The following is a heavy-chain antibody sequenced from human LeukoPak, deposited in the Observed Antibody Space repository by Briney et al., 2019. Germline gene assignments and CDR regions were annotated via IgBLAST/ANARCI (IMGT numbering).Heavy chain of an antibody. CDR1: EYTFTSYD. Sequence: ASVKVSCKASEYTFTSYDINWVRQATGQGLEWMGWMNPNSGNTGYAQKFQGRVTMARNTSISTAYMELSSLTFEDTAVYYCARGRHPGPTWISEYWGQGTLVTVSS. D-gene: IGHD5-12*01. V-gene: IGHV1-8*01. J-gene: IGHJ4*02. CDR2: MNPNSGNT. CDR3: ARGRHPGPTWISEY.